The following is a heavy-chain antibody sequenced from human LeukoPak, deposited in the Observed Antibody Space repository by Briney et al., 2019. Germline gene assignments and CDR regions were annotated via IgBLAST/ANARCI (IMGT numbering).Heavy chain of an antibody. J-gene: IGHJ3*02. CDR1: GFIFSSYW. V-gene: IGHV3-30*02. Sequence: RTGGSLRLSCAASGFIFSSYWMSWVRQAPGKGLEWVAFIRYDGSNKYYADSVKGRFTISRDNSKNTLYLQMNSLGAEDTAVYYCAKDLAELGYIDAFDIWGQGTMVTVSS. CDR2: IRYDGSNK. D-gene: IGHD6-13*01. CDR3: AKDLAELGYIDAFDI.